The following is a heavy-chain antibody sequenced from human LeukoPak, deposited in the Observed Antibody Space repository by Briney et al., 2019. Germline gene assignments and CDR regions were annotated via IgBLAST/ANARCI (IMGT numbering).Heavy chain of an antibody. CDR3: ARESTAATQVDY. Sequence: ASVKVSCKASGYTFTGYYMHWVRQAPGQGLEWMGWINPNSGGTNYAQKFQGRVTMTRDTSISTAYMELSRLRSDDTAVYYCARESTAATQVDYWGQGTLVTVSS. V-gene: IGHV1-2*02. CDR2: INPNSGGT. D-gene: IGHD6-13*01. CDR1: GYTFTGYY. J-gene: IGHJ4*02.